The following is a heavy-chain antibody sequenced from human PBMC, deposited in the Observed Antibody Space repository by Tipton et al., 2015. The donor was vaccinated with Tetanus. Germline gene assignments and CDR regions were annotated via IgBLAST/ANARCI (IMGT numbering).Heavy chain of an antibody. CDR3: ARFSYDSGGFYSYFDY. D-gene: IGHD3-22*01. J-gene: IGHJ4*02. V-gene: IGHV4-59*02. Sequence: TLSLTCTISGGSVSGFYWGWIRQPPGKGLEWIGHAYYSGTTNYNPSLKGRVSISVDTSHDQFSLRLTSVTAADTAIYYCARFSYDSGGFYSYFDYCGRGTLVTVSS. CDR1: GGSVSGFY. CDR2: AYYSGTT.